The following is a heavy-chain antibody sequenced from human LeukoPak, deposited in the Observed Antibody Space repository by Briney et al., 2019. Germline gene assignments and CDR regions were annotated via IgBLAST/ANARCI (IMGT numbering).Heavy chain of an antibody. CDR1: GFTFSSYA. Sequence: GGSLRLSCAASGFTFSSYAMTWVRQTPGKGLEWVSAISGSGSNTYYADSVKGRFTISRDNSKNTLYLLINSLRADDTAVYYCARGNGDYAIHPDYWGQGTLVTVSS. CDR2: ISGSGSNT. D-gene: IGHD4-17*01. V-gene: IGHV3-23*01. CDR3: ARGNGDYAIHPDY. J-gene: IGHJ4*02.